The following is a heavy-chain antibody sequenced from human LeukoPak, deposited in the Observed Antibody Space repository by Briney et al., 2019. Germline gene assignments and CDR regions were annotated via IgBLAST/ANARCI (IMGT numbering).Heavy chain of an antibody. Sequence: GASVKVSCKASGYTFSNYGITWVRQAPAQGLEWMGWISAHNGNTNYAQRFQGRLTMTTDNSTSTANMELRSLGSDDTAVYYCATSYRSVQRDWLDPWGQGTLVTVSS. J-gene: IGHJ5*02. V-gene: IGHV1-18*01. D-gene: IGHD6-25*01. CDR3: ATSYRSVQRDWLDP. CDR2: ISAHNGNT. CDR1: GYTFSNYG.